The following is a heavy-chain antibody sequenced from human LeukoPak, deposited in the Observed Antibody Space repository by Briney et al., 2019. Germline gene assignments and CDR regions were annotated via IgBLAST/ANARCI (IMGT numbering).Heavy chain of an antibody. CDR2: ISYDGSNK. J-gene: IGHJ5*02. Sequence: GGSLRLSCAASGFTFSSYAMHWVRQAPGKGLEWVAVISYDGSNKYYADSVKGRFTISRDNAKNSLYLQMNSLRAEDTAVYYCARDRVYYGSGSRVRWFDPWGQGTLVTVSS. CDR1: GFTFSSYA. CDR3: ARDRVYYGSGSRVRWFDP. V-gene: IGHV3-30*04. D-gene: IGHD3-10*01.